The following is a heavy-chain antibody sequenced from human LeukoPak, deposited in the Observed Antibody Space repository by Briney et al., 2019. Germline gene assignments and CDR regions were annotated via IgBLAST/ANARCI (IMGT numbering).Heavy chain of an antibody. J-gene: IGHJ6*03. Sequence: GGSLRLSCAASGFTFSSYWMSWVRQAPGKGLEWVANINQDGSEKYYVDSVKGRFTISRDNAKNSLYLQMISLRAEDTALYYCAKGLKTAVGPYMGYHYYMDVWGKGTTVTVSS. V-gene: IGHV3-7*03. D-gene: IGHD5-18*01. CDR3: AKGLKTAVGPYMGYHYYMDV. CDR2: INQDGSEK. CDR1: GFTFSSYW.